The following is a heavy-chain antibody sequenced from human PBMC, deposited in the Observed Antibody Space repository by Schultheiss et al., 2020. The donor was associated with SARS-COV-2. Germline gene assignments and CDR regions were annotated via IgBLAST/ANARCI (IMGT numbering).Heavy chain of an antibody. CDR1: GFTFSSYG. J-gene: IGHJ6*02. CDR2: ISGSGGST. CDR3: ARGYWSGSGWSEPYYGMDV. V-gene: IGHV3-23*01. D-gene: IGHD6-19*01. Sequence: GGSLRLSCAASGFTFSSYGMHWVRQAPGKGLEWVSAISGSGGSTYYADSVKGRFTISRDNSKNTLYLQMNSLRAEDTAVYYCARGYWSGSGWSEPYYGMDVWGQGTTVTVAS.